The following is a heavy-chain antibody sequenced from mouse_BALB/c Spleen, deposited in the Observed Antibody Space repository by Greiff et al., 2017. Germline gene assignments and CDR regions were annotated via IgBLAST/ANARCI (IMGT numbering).Heavy chain of an antibody. CDR3: GRGGNYGYFDY. D-gene: IGHD2-1*01. V-gene: IGHV1S53*02. CDR2: ISPGNGDI. CDR1: GYTFTDHA. J-gene: IGHJ2*01. Sequence: QVQLQQSDAELVKPGASVKISCKASGYTFTDHAIHWVKQKPEQGLEWIGYISPGNGDIKYNEKFKGKATLTVDKSSSTAHMELLSLTSEDSAVYYCGRGGNYGYFDYWGQGTTLTVSS.